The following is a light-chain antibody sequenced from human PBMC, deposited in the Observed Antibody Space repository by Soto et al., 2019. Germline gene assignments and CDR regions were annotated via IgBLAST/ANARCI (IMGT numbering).Light chain of an antibody. CDR3: CSYAGSSTFYV. CDR1: SSDVGSYNL. Sequence: QSALTQPASVSGSPGQSITISCTGTSSDVGSYNLVSWYQQHPGKAPKLMIYEANKRLSGVSNRFSGSKSGNTASLTISGLQAEDEADYYCCSYAGSSTFYVFGTGTKLTVL. J-gene: IGLJ1*01. V-gene: IGLV2-23*01. CDR2: EAN.